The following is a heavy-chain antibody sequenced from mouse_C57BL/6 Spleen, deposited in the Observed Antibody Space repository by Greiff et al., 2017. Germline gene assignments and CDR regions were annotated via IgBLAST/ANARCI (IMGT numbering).Heavy chain of an antibody. CDR2: IDPENGDT. CDR3: THLGATTVVAPFDY. CDR1: GFNIKDDY. D-gene: IGHD1-1*01. Sequence: EVQLQQSGAELVRPGASVKLSCTASGFNIKDDYMHWVKQRPEQGLEWIGWIDPENGDTEYASKFQGKATITADPSSNTAYLQLSSLTSEDTAVYYCTHLGATTVVAPFDYWGQGTTLTVSS. V-gene: IGHV14-4*01. J-gene: IGHJ2*01.